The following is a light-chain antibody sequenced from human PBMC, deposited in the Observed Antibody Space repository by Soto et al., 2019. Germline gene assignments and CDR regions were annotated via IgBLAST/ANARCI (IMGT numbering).Light chain of an antibody. CDR3: SSYAGSNNWV. CDR2: GDS. V-gene: IGLV2-8*01. Sequence: QSALTQPPSASGSPRQSVTISCTGTSSDVGGYKYVSWYQQHPGKAPKLMICGDSKRPSGVPDRFAGSKSGNTASLTVSGLQAEDEADYYCSSYAGSNNWVFGGGTQLTVL. J-gene: IGLJ3*02. CDR1: SSDVGGYKY.